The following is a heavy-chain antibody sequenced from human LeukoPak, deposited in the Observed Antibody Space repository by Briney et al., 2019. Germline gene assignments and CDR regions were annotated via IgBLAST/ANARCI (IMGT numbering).Heavy chain of an antibody. J-gene: IGHJ4*02. CDR2: IKQDGSEK. CDR1: GFTFSSYW. Sequence: GGSLRLSCGASGFTFSSYWMSWVRQAPGKGLEWVANIKQDGSEKYYVDSVKGRFTISRDNAKNSLYLQMNSLRAEDTAVYYCARGITIFGVVRPCYFDYWGQGTLVTVSS. CDR3: ARGITIFGVVRPCYFDY. V-gene: IGHV3-7*01. D-gene: IGHD3-3*01.